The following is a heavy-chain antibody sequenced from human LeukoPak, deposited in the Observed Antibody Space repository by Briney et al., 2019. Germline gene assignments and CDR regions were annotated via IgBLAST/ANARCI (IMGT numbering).Heavy chain of an antibody. CDR2: INPNSGGT. D-gene: IGHD4-17*01. CDR3: ARLSTVTTPDSLGGYMDV. V-gene: IGHV1-2*02. Sequence: ASVKVSCKASGYTFTGYYMHWVRQAPGQGLEWMGWINPNSGGTNYAQKFQGRVTMTRDTSISTAYMELSRLRSEDTAVYYCARLSTVTTPDSLGGYMDVWGKGTTVTVSS. J-gene: IGHJ6*03. CDR1: GYTFTGYY.